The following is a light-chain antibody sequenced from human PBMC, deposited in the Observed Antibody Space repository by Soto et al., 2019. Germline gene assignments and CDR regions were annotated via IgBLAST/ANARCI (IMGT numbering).Light chain of an antibody. CDR3: QQRQSWPRT. J-gene: IGKJ1*01. Sequence: EIVLTQSPATLSSSPGETATLSCRASQYVGTRLAWYQQKPGQAPRLLIYYTSNRATGIPARFSGSGSGTDFTLTISSLAPEDFAIYYCQQRQSWPRTFGQGTKVEIK. CDR1: QYVGTR. CDR2: YTS. V-gene: IGKV3-11*01.